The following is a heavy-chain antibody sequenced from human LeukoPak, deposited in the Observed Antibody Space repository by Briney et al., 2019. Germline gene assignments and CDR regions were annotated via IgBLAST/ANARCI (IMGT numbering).Heavy chain of an antibody. D-gene: IGHD3-10*01. CDR2: IYYSGST. V-gene: IGHV4-39*07. J-gene: IGHJ4*02. CDR3: AKGGRPQGSGAVRY. Sequence: SETLSLTCTVSGGSISSSSYYWGWIRQPPGKGLEWIGSIYYSGSTYYNPSLKSRVTISVDTSKNQFSLKLSSVTAADTAVCFCAKGGRPQGSGAVRYWGQGTLVTVSS. CDR1: GGSISSSSYY.